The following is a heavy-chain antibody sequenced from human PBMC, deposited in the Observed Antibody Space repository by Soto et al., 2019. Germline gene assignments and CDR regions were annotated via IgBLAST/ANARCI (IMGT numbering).Heavy chain of an antibody. V-gene: IGHV4-59*01. CDR3: ARGIRAAAGKVFDY. Sequence: SETLSLTXTVSGGSISSYYWSWIRQPPGKGLEWIGYIYYSGSTNYNPSLKSRVTISVDTSKNQFSLKLSSVTAADTAVYYCARGIRAAAGKVFDYWGQGTLVTVSS. CDR1: GGSISSYY. CDR2: IYYSGST. J-gene: IGHJ4*02. D-gene: IGHD6-13*01.